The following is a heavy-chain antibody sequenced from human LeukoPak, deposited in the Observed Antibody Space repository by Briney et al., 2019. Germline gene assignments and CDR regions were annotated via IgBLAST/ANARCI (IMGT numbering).Heavy chain of an antibody. D-gene: IGHD5-18*01. Sequence: GESLKISCKGSGYSFTSYWIGWVRQMLGKGLEWIGIIYPGDSDARYSPSFQGQVTISADKSISTAYLQWSSLKASDTAIYYCARGKIGYSYGSYYWGQGTLVTVSS. J-gene: IGHJ4*02. CDR2: IYPGDSDA. CDR1: GYSFTSYW. CDR3: ARGKIGYSYGSYY. V-gene: IGHV5-51*01.